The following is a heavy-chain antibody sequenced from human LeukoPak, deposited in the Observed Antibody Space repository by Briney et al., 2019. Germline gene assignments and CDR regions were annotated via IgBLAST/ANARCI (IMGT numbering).Heavy chain of an antibody. Sequence: GASVKVSCKASGYTFTSYDINWVRQATGQGLEWMGWMNPNSGNTDYAQKFQGRITMIRNTSISTAYMELSSLTSEDTAVYYCARIAAAGNRRLNYWGQGTLVTVSS. CDR3: ARIAAAGNRRLNY. J-gene: IGHJ4*02. CDR2: MNPNSGNT. CDR1: GYTFTSYD. D-gene: IGHD6-13*01. V-gene: IGHV1-8*01.